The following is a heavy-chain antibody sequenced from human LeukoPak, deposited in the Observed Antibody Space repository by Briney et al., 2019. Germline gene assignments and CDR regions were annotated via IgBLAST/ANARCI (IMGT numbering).Heavy chain of an antibody. CDR2: IIPILGIA. J-gene: IGHJ6*02. CDR3: ARDYYDQTDYYYYYGMDV. CDR1: GGTFSSYA. Sequence: SVKVSCKASGGTFSSYAISWVRQAPGQGLEWMGRIIPILGIANYAQKFQGRVTITADKSTSTAYMELSSMRSEDTAVYYCARDYYDQTDYYYYYGMDVWGQGTTVTVSS. D-gene: IGHD3-22*01. V-gene: IGHV1-69*04.